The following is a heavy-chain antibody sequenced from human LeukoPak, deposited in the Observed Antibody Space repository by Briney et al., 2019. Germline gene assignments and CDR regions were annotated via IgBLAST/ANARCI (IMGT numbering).Heavy chain of an antibody. Sequence: GGSLRLSCAASGFTFISYSMNSVRQAPGKGLEWVSVIYSGGSTYYADSVKGRFTISRDNSKDTLYLQMNSLRAEDTAVYYCARVPGNWGQGTLVTVSS. CDR3: ARVPGN. CDR2: IYSGGST. V-gene: IGHV3-53*01. J-gene: IGHJ4*02. CDR1: GFTFISYS.